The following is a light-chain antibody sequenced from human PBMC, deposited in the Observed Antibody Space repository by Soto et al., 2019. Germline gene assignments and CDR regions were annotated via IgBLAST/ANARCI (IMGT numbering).Light chain of an antibody. J-gene: IGKJ2*01. CDR3: QQFSNSPMYT. CDR1: QSVDSRF. V-gene: IGKV3-20*01. CDR2: ATS. Sequence: EIVLTQSPGTLSLSPGEIATLSCRASQSVDSRFLAWYQQKPGQAPRLLISATSSRATGIPDRFSGSGSGTDFTLIISRLEPEDFAVYYCQQFSNSPMYTFGQGTKVEIK.